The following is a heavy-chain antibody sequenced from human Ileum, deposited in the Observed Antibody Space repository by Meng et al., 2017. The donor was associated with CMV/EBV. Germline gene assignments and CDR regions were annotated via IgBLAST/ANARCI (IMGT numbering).Heavy chain of an antibody. J-gene: IGHJ4*02. Sequence: GGSLRLSCAASGFTFSNYEMNWVRQAPGKGLEWISYIIDSGRTIYYADSVKGRFTISRDNAKNSLYLQMNSLRAEETAIYYCVRWGNTLDYWGQGTLVTVSS. D-gene: IGHD2/OR15-2a*01. CDR1: GFTFSNYE. CDR2: IIDSGRTI. V-gene: IGHV3-48*03. CDR3: VRWGNTLDY.